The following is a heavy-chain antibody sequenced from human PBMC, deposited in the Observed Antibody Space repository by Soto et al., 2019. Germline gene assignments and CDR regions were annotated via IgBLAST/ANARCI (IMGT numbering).Heavy chain of an antibody. Sequence: SLRLSCAASGFTFDDYAMHWVRQAPGKGLEWVSGISWNSGSIGYADSVKGRFTIYRDNAKNSLYLQMNSLRAEDTALYYCAKTATALRFLEWPVDAFDIWGQGTMVTVSS. CDR1: GFTFDDYA. V-gene: IGHV3-9*01. CDR2: ISWNSGSI. CDR3: AKTATALRFLEWPVDAFDI. D-gene: IGHD3-3*01. J-gene: IGHJ3*02.